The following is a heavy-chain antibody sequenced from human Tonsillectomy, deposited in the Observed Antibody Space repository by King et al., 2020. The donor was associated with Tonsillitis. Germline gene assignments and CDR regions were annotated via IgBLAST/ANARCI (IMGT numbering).Heavy chain of an antibody. CDR1: GFSLRNSRMG. V-gene: IGHV2-26*01. J-gene: IGHJ1*01. CDR3: ARTPSSSASDGYFQH. Sequence: TLKESGPVLVKPTETLTLTCTVSGFSLRNSRMGVSWIRQPPGKALEWLAHIFSNDEKSYSTFLNTRLTISKDTSKSKVVLTMTDMDPVDTATYYCARTPSSSASDGYFQHWGQGTLVTVSS. D-gene: IGHD6-13*01. CDR2: IFSNDEK.